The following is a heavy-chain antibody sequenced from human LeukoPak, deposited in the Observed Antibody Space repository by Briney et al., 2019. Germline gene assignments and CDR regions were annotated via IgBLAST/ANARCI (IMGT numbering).Heavy chain of an antibody. CDR1: GFTFSSYA. CDR2: ISGSSGTT. Sequence: SGGSLRLSCAASGFTFSSYAMSWVRQTPGKGPGWVSAISGSSGTTYYADSVKGRFTISRDNSKKILYLQMSGLRPEDTALYYCAGVWGPSSAWPWAFEYWGQGALVTVSS. V-gene: IGHV3-23*01. CDR3: AGVWGPSSAWPWAFEY. J-gene: IGHJ4*02. D-gene: IGHD6-13*01.